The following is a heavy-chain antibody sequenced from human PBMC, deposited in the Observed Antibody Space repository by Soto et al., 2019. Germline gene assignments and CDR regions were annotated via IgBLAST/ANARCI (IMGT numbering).Heavy chain of an antibody. CDR3: ARDLWGYCGTDCYPLDV. CDR2: IYHSGST. CDR1: GGSIISSNW. D-gene: IGHD2-21*02. V-gene: IGHV4-4*02. Sequence: SETLSLTCAVSGGSIISSNWWSWVRQPPGKGLEWIGEIYHSGSTNYNPSLKSRVTISVDKSKNQFSLKLSSVTAADTAVYYCARDLWGYCGTDCYPLDVWGQGTTVTVSS. J-gene: IGHJ6*02.